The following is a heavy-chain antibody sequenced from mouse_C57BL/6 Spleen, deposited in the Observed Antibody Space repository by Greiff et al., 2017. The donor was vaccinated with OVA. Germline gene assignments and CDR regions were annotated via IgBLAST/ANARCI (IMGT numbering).Heavy chain of an antibody. CDR3: ARNYDGGLYYYAMDY. V-gene: IGHV5-17*01. J-gene: IGHJ4*01. CDR2: ISSGSSTI. Sequence: EVQRVESGGGLVKPGGSLKLSCAASGFTFSDYGMHWVRQAPEKGLEWVAYISSGSSTIYYADTGKGRFTLSRDNAKNTLFLQITSLRSEDTAMYYCARNYDGGLYYYAMDYWGQGTSVTVSS. D-gene: IGHD2-4*01. CDR1: GFTFSDYG.